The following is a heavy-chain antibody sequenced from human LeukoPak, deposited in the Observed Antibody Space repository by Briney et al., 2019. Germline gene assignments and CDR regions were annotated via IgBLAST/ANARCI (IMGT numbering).Heavy chain of an antibody. V-gene: IGHV1-69*05. J-gene: IGHJ4*02. CDR1: GGTFSSYA. D-gene: IGHD2-21*02. CDR2: IIPIFGTA. CDR3: ARGPYCGGDCYEQDFDY. Sequence: GASVKVSCKASGGTFSSYAISRVRQAPGQGLEWMGGIIPIFGTANYAQKFQGRVTITTDESTSTAYMELSSLRSEDTAVYYCARGPYCGGDCYEQDFDYWGQGTLVTVSS.